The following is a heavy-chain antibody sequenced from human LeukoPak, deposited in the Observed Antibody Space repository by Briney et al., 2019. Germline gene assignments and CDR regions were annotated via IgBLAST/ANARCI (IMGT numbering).Heavy chain of an antibody. J-gene: IGHJ4*02. CDR2: INPNSGGT. Sequence: ASVTVSCTASGYTFTGYYMHWVRQAPGQGLEWMGWINPNSGGTNYAQKFQGWVTMTRDTSISTAYMELSRLRSDDTAVYYCARAWRYSSIDYWGQGTLVTVSS. D-gene: IGHD6-13*01. CDR3: ARAWRYSSIDY. V-gene: IGHV1-2*04. CDR1: GYTFTGYY.